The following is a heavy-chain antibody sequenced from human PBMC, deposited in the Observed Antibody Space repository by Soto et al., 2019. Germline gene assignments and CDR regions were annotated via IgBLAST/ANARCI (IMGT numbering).Heavy chain of an antibody. CDR3: AKDQGIAASHGID. J-gene: IGHJ3*01. CDR2: ISIDGRDK. V-gene: IGHV3-30*18. CDR1: GFTFNNYG. Sequence: QVQLVGSGGGVVQPGRSLRLSCAASGFTFNNYGMHWCRQAPGKGLEWGATISIDGRDKYYANSVRGRLTISRDNSKNTVYLQMNSLRAEDTAVYYCAKDQGIAASHGIDWGQGTMVTVSS. D-gene: IGHD6-25*01.